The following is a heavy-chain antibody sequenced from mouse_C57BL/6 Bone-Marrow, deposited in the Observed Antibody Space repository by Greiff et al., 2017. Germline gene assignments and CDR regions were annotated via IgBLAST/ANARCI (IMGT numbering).Heavy chain of an antibody. J-gene: IGHJ4*01. CDR1: GYTFTGYW. V-gene: IGHV1-9*01. CDR2: ILPGSGST. D-gene: IGHD2-3*01. CDR3: ASGGGWLLDYAMDY. Sequence: VQLQQSGAELMKPGASVKLSCKATGYTFTGYWIEWVKQRPGHGLEWIGEILPGSGSTNYNEKFKGKATFTADTSSDTAYMQLSSLTTEDSAIYYGASGGGWLLDYAMDYWGQGTSVTVSS.